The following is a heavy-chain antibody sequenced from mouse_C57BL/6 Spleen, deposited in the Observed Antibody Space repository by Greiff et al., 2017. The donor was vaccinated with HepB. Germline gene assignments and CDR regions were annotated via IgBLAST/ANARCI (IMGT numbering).Heavy chain of an antibody. CDR3: TRRNLYYDDDLTFAY. D-gene: IGHD2-4*01. CDR1: GYAFSSYW. V-gene: IGHV1-80*01. CDR2: IYPGDGDT. Sequence: QVHVKQSGAELVKPGASVKISCKASGYAFSSYWMNWVKQRPGKGLEWIGQIYPGDGDTNYNGKFKGKATLTADKSSSTAYMQLSSLTSEDSAVYFCTRRNLYYDDDLTFAYWGQGTLVTVSA. J-gene: IGHJ3*01.